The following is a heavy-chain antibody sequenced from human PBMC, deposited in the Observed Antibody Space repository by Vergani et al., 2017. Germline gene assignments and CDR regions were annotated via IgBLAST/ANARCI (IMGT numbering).Heavy chain of an antibody. CDR1: GYTFSNYY. V-gene: IGHV1-46*03. CDR2: LNPSGGHT. CDR3: ARGDYGILTGYRY. D-gene: IGHD3-9*01. J-gene: IGHJ4*02. Sequence: QVQVVQSGAEVKKSGASVKVSCKTSGYTFSNYYMPWVRQAPGQGLEWMGILNPSGGHTNYAQKFQGRVTMTRDTSTSTGDLELSSLRSDDTAIDYCARGDYGILTGYRYWGQGTLVTVSA.